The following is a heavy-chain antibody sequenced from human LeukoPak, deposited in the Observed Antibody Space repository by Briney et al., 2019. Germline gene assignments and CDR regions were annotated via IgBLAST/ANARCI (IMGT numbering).Heavy chain of an antibody. Sequence: SETLSLTCAVSGGSFSGYYWSWIRQPPGKGLEWIGEINHSGGTNYNPSLKSRVTISGDRSKSQFSLKLSSMAAADTAVYYCARSNYDTNGNRRYYNYYGLDVWGQGTTVTVST. CDR2: INHSGGT. CDR3: ARSNYDTNGNRRYYNYYGLDV. D-gene: IGHD2-8*01. CDR1: GGSFSGYY. J-gene: IGHJ6*01. V-gene: IGHV4-34*01.